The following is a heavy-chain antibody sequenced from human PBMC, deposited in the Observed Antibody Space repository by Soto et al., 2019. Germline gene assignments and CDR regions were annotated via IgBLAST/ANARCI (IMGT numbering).Heavy chain of an antibody. CDR3: ARDTAARPLYYYYYYGMDV. V-gene: IGHV1-69*13. D-gene: IGHD6-6*01. J-gene: IGHJ6*02. CDR1: GGTFSSYA. CDR2: IIPIFGTA. Sequence: SVKVSCKASGGTFSSYAISWVRQAPGQGLEWMGGIIPIFGTANYAQKFQGRVTITADESTSTAYMELSSLRSEDTAVYYCARDTAARPLYYYYYYGMDVWGQGTTVTVS.